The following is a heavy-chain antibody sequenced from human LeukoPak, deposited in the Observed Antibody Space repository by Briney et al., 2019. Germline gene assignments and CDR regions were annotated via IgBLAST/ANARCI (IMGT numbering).Heavy chain of an antibody. V-gene: IGHV3-30*02. J-gene: IGHJ4*02. CDR1: GFIFSSYG. Sequence: GGSLRLSCAASGFIFSSYGMHWVRQAPGKGLEWVAFIRYDGGNEYYADFVKGRFTISRDNSKNTLYLEMNSLRPEDTAVYYCARDFDYWGQGTLVTVSS. CDR2: IRYDGGNE. CDR3: ARDFDY.